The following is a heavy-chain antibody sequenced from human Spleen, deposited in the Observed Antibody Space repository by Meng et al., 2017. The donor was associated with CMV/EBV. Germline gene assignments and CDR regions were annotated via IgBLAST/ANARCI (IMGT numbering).Heavy chain of an antibody. CDR2: IYYSGST. CDR3: ARHNHDYPFHRHLDI. Sequence: GSLRLSCTVSGGSISSSSYYWGWIRQPPGKGLEWIGSIYYSGSTYYNPSLKSRVTISVDTSKNQFSLKLSSVTAADTAVYYCARHNHDYPFHRHLDIWGQGTMVTVSS. J-gene: IGHJ3*02. D-gene: IGHD4/OR15-4a*01. CDR1: GGSISSSSYY. V-gene: IGHV4-39*01.